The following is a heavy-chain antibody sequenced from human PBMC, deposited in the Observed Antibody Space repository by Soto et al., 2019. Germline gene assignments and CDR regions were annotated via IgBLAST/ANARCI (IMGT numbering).Heavy chain of an antibody. D-gene: IGHD6-13*01. V-gene: IGHV3-30*03. CDR2: ISYDGSNK. CDR1: GFTFSSYG. Sequence: QVQLVECGGGVVQPGRSLRLSCAASGFTFSSYGMHWVRQAPGKGLEWVAVISYDGSNKYYADSVKGRFTISRDNSKNTLYLQMNSLRAEDTAVYYCARGDSSSWPAYYYYGMDVWGQGTTVTVSS. CDR3: ARGDSSSWPAYYYYGMDV. J-gene: IGHJ6*02.